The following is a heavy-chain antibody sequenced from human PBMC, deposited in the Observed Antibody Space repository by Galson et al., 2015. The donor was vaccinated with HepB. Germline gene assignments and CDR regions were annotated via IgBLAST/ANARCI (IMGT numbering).Heavy chain of an antibody. Sequence: SLRLSCAASGFTFDDYAMHWVRQAPGKGLEWVSGISWNSGSIGYADSVKGRFTISRDNAKNSLYLQMNSLRAEDTALYYCAKVLEHYYYYGMDVWGQGTTVTVSS. V-gene: IGHV3-9*01. CDR3: AKVLEHYYYYGMDV. D-gene: IGHD1-1*01. CDR2: ISWNSGSI. CDR1: GFTFDDYA. J-gene: IGHJ6*02.